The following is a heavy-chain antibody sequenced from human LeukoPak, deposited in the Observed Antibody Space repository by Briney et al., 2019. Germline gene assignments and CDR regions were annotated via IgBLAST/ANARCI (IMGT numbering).Heavy chain of an antibody. J-gene: IGHJ6*02. Sequence: GGSLRLSCAASGFTFSSHGMHWVRQAPGKGLEWVAVISYDGRNEYYADSVKGRFTISGDNSNNTMYLQMNSLRAEDTAMYYCAKRDNSGWYYLGVWGQGTTVTVSS. CDR2: ISYDGRNE. D-gene: IGHD6-19*01. CDR1: GFTFSSHG. V-gene: IGHV3-30*18. CDR3: AKRDNSGWYYLGV.